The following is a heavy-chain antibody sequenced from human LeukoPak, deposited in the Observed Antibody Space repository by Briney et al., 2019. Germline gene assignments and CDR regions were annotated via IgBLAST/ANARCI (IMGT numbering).Heavy chain of an antibody. Sequence: SETLSLTCAVYGGSFSGYYWSWIRQPPGKGLEWIGEINHSGSTNYNPSLKSRVTISVDTSKNQFSLKLSSVTAAGTAVYYCASHPFEYSSSSFDYWGQGTLVTVSS. CDR1: GGSFSGYY. V-gene: IGHV4-34*01. J-gene: IGHJ4*02. D-gene: IGHD6-6*01. CDR2: INHSGST. CDR3: ASHPFEYSSSSFDY.